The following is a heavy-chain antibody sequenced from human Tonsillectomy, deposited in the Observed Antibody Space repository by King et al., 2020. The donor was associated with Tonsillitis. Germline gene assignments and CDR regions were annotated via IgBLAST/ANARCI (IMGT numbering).Heavy chain of an antibody. V-gene: IGHV1-18*01. CDR2: ISAYNGNK. Sequence: QLVQSGAEVKKPGASVKVSCKASGYTFTSYGISWVRQAPGQGLEWMGWISAYNGNKNYAQKLQGRVTMTKDTSTSTAYMELWSLRSDDTVVYYCARDRDCYNFFISSKADYWGQGTLVTVSS. D-gene: IGHD5-24*01. J-gene: IGHJ4*02. CDR3: ARDRDCYNFFISSKADY. CDR1: GYTFTSYG.